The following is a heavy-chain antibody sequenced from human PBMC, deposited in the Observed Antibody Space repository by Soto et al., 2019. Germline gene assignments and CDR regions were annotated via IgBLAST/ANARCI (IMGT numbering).Heavy chain of an antibody. V-gene: IGHV1-2*02. CDR1: GYTFTGYY. D-gene: IGHD2-21*02. CDR3: ARGDVNRFDP. CDR2: INPKSGVT. J-gene: IGHJ5*02. Sequence: ASVKVSCKASGYTFTGYYMHWVRQAPGQGLEWVGWINPKSGVTNYAQKFQGRVTMTRDTSITTAYMELSSLRSDDTAVYYCARGDVNRFDPWGQGTLVTVSS.